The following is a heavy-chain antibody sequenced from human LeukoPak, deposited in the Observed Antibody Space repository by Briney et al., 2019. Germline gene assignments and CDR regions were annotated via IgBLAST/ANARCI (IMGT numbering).Heavy chain of an antibody. D-gene: IGHD2-15*01. CDR1: GGTFSSYA. J-gene: IGHJ6*02. Sequence: ASVKVSCKASGGTFSSYAISWVRQAPGQGLEWMGGIIPIFGTANYAQKFQGRVTITADESTSTAYMELSSLRSEDMAVYYCARTRVAATTSYYYYGMDVWGQGTTVTVSS. CDR3: ARTRVAATTSYYYYGMDV. CDR2: IIPIFGTA. V-gene: IGHV1-69*01.